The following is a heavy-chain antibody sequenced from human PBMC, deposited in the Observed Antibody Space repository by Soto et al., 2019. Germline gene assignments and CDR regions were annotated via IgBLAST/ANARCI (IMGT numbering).Heavy chain of an antibody. CDR1: GASITSGGYY. D-gene: IGHD3-10*01. J-gene: IGHJ6*02. CDR2: IYYSGTT. CDR3: ARSYSFYYYYHGMDV. Sequence: QVELQESGPGVVKSSQTLSLACTVSGASITSGGYYWSWIRQHPGKGLEWIGCIYYSGTTHYSPPLKSRIALSIDTSKNQFSLRLSSVTAADTAVYYCARSYSFYYYYHGMDVWGQGTTVTVSS. V-gene: IGHV4-31*03.